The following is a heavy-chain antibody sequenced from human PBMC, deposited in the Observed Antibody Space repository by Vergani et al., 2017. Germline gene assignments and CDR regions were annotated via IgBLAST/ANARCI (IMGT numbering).Heavy chain of an antibody. CDR2: IYYSGST. V-gene: IGHV4-31*03. Sequence: QVQLQESGPGLVKPSQTLSLTCTVSGGSISSGGYYWSWIRQHPGKGLEWIGYIYYSGSTHYNPSLKSRVTISVDTYKNQFSLKLSSVTAADTAVYYCARGLHDYYYDSSGTYYLDYWGQGTLVTVSS. CDR1: GGSISSGGYY. D-gene: IGHD3-22*01. J-gene: IGHJ4*02. CDR3: ARGLHDYYYDSSGTYYLDY.